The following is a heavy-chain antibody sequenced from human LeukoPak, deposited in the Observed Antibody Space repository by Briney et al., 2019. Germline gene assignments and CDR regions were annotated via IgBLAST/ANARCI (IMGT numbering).Heavy chain of an antibody. Sequence: ASVKVSCKASGGTFSSYDINWVRQATGQGLEWMGWMNPNSGNTGYAQKFQGRVTITRNTSISTAYMELSSLRSEDTAVYYCARDAVLRCFDYWGQGTLVTVSS. CDR2: MNPNSGNT. CDR3: ARDAVLRCFDY. CDR1: GGTFSSYD. V-gene: IGHV1-8*03. J-gene: IGHJ4*02. D-gene: IGHD2-15*01.